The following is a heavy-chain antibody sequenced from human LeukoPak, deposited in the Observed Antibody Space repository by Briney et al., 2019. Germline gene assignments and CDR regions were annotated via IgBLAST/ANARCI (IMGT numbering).Heavy chain of an antibody. J-gene: IGHJ4*02. CDR2: IRSKTSGGTT. D-gene: IGHD1-26*01. V-gene: IGHV3-49*02. CDR1: GFTSRNYP. Sequence: GGSLRLSCEASGFTSRNYPMSWVRQAPGKGLDWIGFIRSKTSGGTTEYAASVKGRLTILRDDSKSIGYLQINSLKTEDTAVYYCTRGNGSGSYWGQGTLVTVSS. CDR3: TRGNGSGSY.